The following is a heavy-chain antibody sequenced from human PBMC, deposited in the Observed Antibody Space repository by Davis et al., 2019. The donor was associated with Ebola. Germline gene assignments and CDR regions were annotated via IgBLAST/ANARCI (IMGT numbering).Heavy chain of an antibody. V-gene: IGHV3-30-3*02. J-gene: IGHJ6*04. CDR1: GFTFSRYT. CDR2: ISFDGTTE. Sequence: LRLSCAASGFTFSRYTIHWVRQAPGKGLEWVALISFDGTTENYADSVKGRFTISRDNSKNTLYLQMNSLRAEDTAVYYCAKSGLSFGVVKYHYGMDVWGKGTTVTVSS. CDR3: AKSGLSFGVVKYHYGMDV. D-gene: IGHD3-3*01.